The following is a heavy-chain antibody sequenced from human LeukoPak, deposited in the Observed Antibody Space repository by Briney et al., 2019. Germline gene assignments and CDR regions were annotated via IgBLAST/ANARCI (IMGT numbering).Heavy chain of an antibody. CDR3: ARGASSVVAATPTYNWFDP. D-gene: IGHD2-15*01. CDR2: IYYSGST. V-gene: IGHV4-39*07. J-gene: IGHJ5*02. Sequence: SSETLSLTCTVSGGSISSSSYYWGWIRQPPGKGLEWIGSIYYSGSTYYNPSLKSRVTISVDTSKNQFSLKLSSVTAADTAVYYCARGASSVVAATPTYNWFDPWGQGTLVTVSS. CDR1: GGSISSSSYY.